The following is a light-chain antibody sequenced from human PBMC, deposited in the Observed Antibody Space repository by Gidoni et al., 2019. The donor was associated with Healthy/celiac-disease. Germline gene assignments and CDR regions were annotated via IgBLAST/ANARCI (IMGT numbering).Light chain of an antibody. Sequence: YELTQPPSVSVSPGQTASIPCSGDKLGDKYACWYQQKPGQSPVLVIYQDSKRPSGIPERFSGSNSGNTATLTISGTQAMDEADYYCQAWDSSTYVFGTGTKVTVL. J-gene: IGLJ1*01. CDR2: QDS. CDR3: QAWDSSTYV. CDR1: KLGDKY. V-gene: IGLV3-1*01.